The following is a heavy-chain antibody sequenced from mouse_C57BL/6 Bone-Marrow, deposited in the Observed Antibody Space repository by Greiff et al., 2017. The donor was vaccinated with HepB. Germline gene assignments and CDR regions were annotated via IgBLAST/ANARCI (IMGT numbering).Heavy chain of an antibody. J-gene: IGHJ1*03. CDR3: ARRDDYYWYFDV. Sequence: VQLQQPGAELVKPGASVKLSCKASGYTFTSYWMHWVKQRPGQGLEWIGMIHPNSGSTNYNEKFKSKATLTVDKSSSTAYMQLSSLTSEDSAVYYCARRDDYYWYFDVWGTGTTVTVSS. D-gene: IGHD2-4*01. CDR2: IHPNSGST. CDR1: GYTFTSYW. V-gene: IGHV1-64*01.